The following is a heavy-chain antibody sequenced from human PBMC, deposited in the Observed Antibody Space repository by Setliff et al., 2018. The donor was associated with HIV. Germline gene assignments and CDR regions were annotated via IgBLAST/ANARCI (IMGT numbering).Heavy chain of an antibody. V-gene: IGHV4-59*08. Sequence: SETLSLTCTVSGVSIGNFYWSWVRQSPGRGLEWIGFIFFTGTTNYNPSLKSRVTISGDTSKNQFSLNLTSVTAADTAVYYCARRGTIWHGVDYHYMDVWGKGTTVTVSS. J-gene: IGHJ6*03. CDR2: IFFTGTT. CDR3: ARRGTIWHGVDYHYMDV. CDR1: GVSIGNFY. D-gene: IGHD2-15*01.